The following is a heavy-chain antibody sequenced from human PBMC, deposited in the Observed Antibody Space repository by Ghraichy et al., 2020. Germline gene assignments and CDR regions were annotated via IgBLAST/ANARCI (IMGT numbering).Heavy chain of an antibody. CDR1: GFTFGGYW. J-gene: IGHJ4*02. CDR3: ARELPGDFDA. V-gene: IGHV3-7*01. CDR2: VKKDGGEA. Sequence: GGSLRLSCAASGFTFGGYWMAWVRQAPGKGLEWVANVKKDGGEAYYVDSVKGRFTISRDNAKNSLYLQMNNLRVDDSAVYYCARELPGDFDAWGQGTLVTVSS.